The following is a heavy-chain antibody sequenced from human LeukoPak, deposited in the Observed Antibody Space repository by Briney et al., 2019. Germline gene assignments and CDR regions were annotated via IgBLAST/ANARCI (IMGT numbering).Heavy chain of an antibody. D-gene: IGHD2-2*02. CDR3: ARGGYHCSSTSCYTDKEIFDY. CDR2: IYTSGST. V-gene: IGHV4-4*07. CDR1: GGSISSYY. J-gene: IGHJ4*02. Sequence: SETLSLTCTVSGGSISSYYWSWIRQPAGKGLEWIGRIYTSGSTNYNPSRKSRVTISVDTSKNQFSLKLSSVTAADTAVYYCARGGYHCSSTSCYTDKEIFDYWGQGTLVTVSS.